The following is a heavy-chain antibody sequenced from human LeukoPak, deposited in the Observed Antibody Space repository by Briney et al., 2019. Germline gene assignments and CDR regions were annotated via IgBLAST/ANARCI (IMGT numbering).Heavy chain of an antibody. D-gene: IGHD2-15*01. J-gene: IGHJ4*02. CDR1: GFTFSSYS. CDR2: ISSSSSYI. V-gene: IGHV3-21*01. Sequence: GGSLRLSCAASGFTFSSYSMNWVRQTPGKGPEWVSPISSSSSYIYYAASVKGRFNISRANAKTSMYLQTNRLRAEDTAVYYCARGYCSGGSCWDSFDSWGPGKLVTASS. CDR3: ARGYCSGGSCWDSFDS.